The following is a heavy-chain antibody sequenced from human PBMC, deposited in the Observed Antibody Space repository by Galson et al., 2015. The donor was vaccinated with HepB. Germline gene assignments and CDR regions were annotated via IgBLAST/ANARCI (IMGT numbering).Heavy chain of an antibody. CDR1: GFTFSRYA. J-gene: IGHJ2*01. CDR3: AKVATWDPVGDWYFDL. CDR2: ISRSDGRST. Sequence: SLRLSCAASGFTFSRYAMNWVRQAPGKGLEWVTGISRSDGRSTNYADSVKGRFRISRDNSNNTLYLQMNSLRAEDTAIYYCAKVATWDPVGDWYFDLWGRGTLVTVSS. D-gene: IGHD4-23*01. V-gene: IGHV3-23*01.